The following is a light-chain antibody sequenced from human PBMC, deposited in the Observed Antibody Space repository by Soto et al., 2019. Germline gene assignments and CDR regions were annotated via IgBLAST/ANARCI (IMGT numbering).Light chain of an antibody. CDR1: QSVLYSSNNKKY. Sequence: DIVMTQSADSLAVSLGERATINCKSSQSVLYSSNNKKYLAWYQQKPGQPPKLLIYWASTRESGVPDRFSGSGSGTDVTHAISSLQAEDVAVYCCQQYYSTPQTFGQGTKVEIK. CDR3: QQYYSTPQT. V-gene: IGKV4-1*01. J-gene: IGKJ1*01. CDR2: WAS.